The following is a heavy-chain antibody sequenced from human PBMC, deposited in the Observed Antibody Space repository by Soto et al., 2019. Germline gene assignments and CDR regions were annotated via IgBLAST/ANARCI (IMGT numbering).Heavy chain of an antibody. CDR2: IYYSGST. D-gene: IGHD5-12*01. CDR1: GGSISTYY. J-gene: IGHJ4*02. CDR3: ARGAYSEYRTHFDY. V-gene: IGHV4-59*01. Sequence: QVQLQESGPGLVKPSETLSLTCTVSGGSISTYYWSWIRQPPGKGLEWIGFIYYSGSTNYNPSLKSRVTISVDTSKNQFSLKLSSVTAADTAVYYCARGAYSEYRTHFDYWGQGTLVTVSS.